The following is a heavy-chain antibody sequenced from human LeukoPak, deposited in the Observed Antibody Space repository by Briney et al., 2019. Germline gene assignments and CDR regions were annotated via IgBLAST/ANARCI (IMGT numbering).Heavy chain of an antibody. CDR2: IRYDGSNK. D-gene: IGHD1-26*01. CDR1: GFTFSSYG. J-gene: IGHJ4*02. CDR3: AKDSRPMAIVGATGGDY. V-gene: IGHV3-30*02. Sequence: GGSLRLSCAASGFTFSSYGMHWVRQAPGKGLEWVAFIRYDGSNKYYADSVKGRFTISRDNSKNTLYLQMNSLRAEDTAVYYCAKDSRPMAIVGATGGDYWGQGTLVTVSS.